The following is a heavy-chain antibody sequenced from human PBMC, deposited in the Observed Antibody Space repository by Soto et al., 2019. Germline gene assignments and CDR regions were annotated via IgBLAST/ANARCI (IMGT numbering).Heavy chain of an antibody. V-gene: IGHV1-3*01. D-gene: IGHD2-8*01. CDR1: GYLFTSFS. CDR3: ARRGRDSDCTSDCLRALDV. J-gene: IGHJ3*01. Sequence: QVQLVQSGAAVKEPGASVRLSCKTSGYLFTSFSLHWVRQAPGQGPEWMGWINPANGDLKYSPKFQGRVTIDRDTLATTAYLDRHRLKFEDTAVYYCARRGRDSDCTSDCLRALDVWGRGTMVTVS. CDR2: INPANGDL.